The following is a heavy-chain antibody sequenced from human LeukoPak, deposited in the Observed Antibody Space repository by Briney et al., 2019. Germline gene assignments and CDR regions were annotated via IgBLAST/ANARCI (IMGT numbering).Heavy chain of an antibody. CDR3: ATDREYSQEP. D-gene: IGHD4-11*01. Sequence: GGSLRLSCAASGFTFRTSWMHWVRQAPGKGLVWVSFINRDGSSTNYVDSVKGRFTISRDNAKNTLYLQMNRLRDEDTADYYCATDREYSQEPWGQGTLVTVSS. CDR1: GFTFRTSW. CDR2: INRDGSST. J-gene: IGHJ5*02. V-gene: IGHV3-74*01.